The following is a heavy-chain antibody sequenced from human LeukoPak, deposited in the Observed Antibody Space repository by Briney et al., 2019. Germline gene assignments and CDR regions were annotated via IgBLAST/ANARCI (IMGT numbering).Heavy chain of an antibody. J-gene: IGHJ3*02. Sequence: GGSLRLSCTASGFTFGDYAMSWVRRAPGKGLEWVGFIRSKAYGGTTEYAASVKGRFTISRDDSKSIAYLQMNSLKTEDTAVYYCTRDAPGYYYDSSSAFDIWGQGTMVTVSS. V-gene: IGHV3-49*04. D-gene: IGHD3-22*01. CDR2: IRSKAYGGTT. CDR1: GFTFGDYA. CDR3: TRDAPGYYYDSSSAFDI.